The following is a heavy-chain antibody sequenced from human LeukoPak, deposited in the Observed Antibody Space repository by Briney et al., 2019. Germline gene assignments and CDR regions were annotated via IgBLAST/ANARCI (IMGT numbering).Heavy chain of an antibody. CDR3: ARDGVTPYNWFDP. J-gene: IGHJ5*02. Sequence: SVKVSCEASGGTFSSYAISWVRQAPGQGLEWMGGIIPIFGTANYAQKFQGRVTITADKSTSTAYMELSSLRSEDTAVYYCARDGVTPYNWFDPWGQGTLVTVSS. D-gene: IGHD2-21*02. V-gene: IGHV1-69*06. CDR1: GGTFSSYA. CDR2: IIPIFGTA.